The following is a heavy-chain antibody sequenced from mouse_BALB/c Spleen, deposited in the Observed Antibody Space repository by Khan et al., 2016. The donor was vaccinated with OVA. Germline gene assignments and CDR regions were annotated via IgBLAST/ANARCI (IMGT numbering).Heavy chain of an antibody. J-gene: IGHJ3*01. Sequence: VQLQQPGPELMKPGASVKISRKASGYSFTNYYIHWVIQSHGKSLEWIGYIDPFSGGTTYNQKFKGKATLTVDKSSSTAYIHLSNLTSEDSAVYYCTRHGFVAWFTYWGQGTLVTVSA. D-gene: IGHD2-2*01. CDR3: TRHGFVAWFTY. CDR1: GYSFTNYY. CDR2: IDPFSGGT. V-gene: IGHV1S135*01.